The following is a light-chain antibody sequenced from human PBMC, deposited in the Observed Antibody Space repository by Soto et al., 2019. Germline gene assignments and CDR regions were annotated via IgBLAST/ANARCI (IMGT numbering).Light chain of an antibody. V-gene: IGLV2-14*03. CDR1: SSDVGAYDY. Sequence: QSALTQHASVSGSPGQSITISCTGTSSDVGAYDYVSWYQQHPDKAPKLMIYEVSNRPSGVSNRFSGSKSVNTATLTISGLQADDEADYYCSSYTSSSTRVFGTGTKLTVL. J-gene: IGLJ1*01. CDR2: EVS. CDR3: SSYTSSSTRV.